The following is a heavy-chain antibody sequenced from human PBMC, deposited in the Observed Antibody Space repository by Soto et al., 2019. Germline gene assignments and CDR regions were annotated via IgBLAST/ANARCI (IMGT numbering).Heavy chain of an antibody. D-gene: IGHD3-10*01. CDR2: INHSGST. CDR1: GGSFSGYY. CDR3: ARGDGLHVSRFGELSSFYYYCGMDV. J-gene: IGHJ6*02. Sequence: YETLSLTCAVYGGSFSGYYWSWIRQPPGKGLEWIGEINHSGSTNYNPSLKSRVTISVDTSKSQFSLKLSSVTAADTAVYYCARGDGLHVSRFGELSSFYYYCGMDVWGQGTTVTVS. V-gene: IGHV4-34*01.